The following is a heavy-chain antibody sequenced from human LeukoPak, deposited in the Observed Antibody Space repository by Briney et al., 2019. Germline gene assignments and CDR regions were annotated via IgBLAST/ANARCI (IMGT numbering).Heavy chain of an antibody. CDR1: GFSFSSYA. CDR2: ISAGGSSI. Sequence: GGSLRLSCAASGFSFSSYAMSWVRQAPGKGPEWVSIISAGGSSIDYTNSVKGHFTISRDNAKNTVYLQMNNLRVEDTALYYCVQCLASSGFQIPGPGRDWGRGTLVTVSS. J-gene: IGHJ4*02. V-gene: IGHV3-23*01. CDR3: VQCLASSGFQIPGPGRD. D-gene: IGHD3-22*01.